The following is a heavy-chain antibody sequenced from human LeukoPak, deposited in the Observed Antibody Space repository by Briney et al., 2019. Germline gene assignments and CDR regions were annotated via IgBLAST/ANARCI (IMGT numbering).Heavy chain of an antibody. CDR2: VFDSGGT. J-gene: IGHJ4*02. V-gene: IGHV4-59*01. D-gene: IGHD6-13*01. CDR1: GGSISNYW. CDR3: ARHGDGYSSSWYGFDY. Sequence: SETLSLTCTVSGGSISNYWWSWIRQPPGKGLEWIGYVFDSGGTNYNPSLKSRVTISVDTSKKQFSLKLSSVTAADTAVYYCARHGDGYSSSWYGFDYWGQGTLVTVSS.